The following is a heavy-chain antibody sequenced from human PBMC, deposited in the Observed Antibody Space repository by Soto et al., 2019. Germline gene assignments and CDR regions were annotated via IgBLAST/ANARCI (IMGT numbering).Heavy chain of an antibody. V-gene: IGHV1-18*01. D-gene: IGHD2-15*01. J-gene: IGHJ5*02. CDR3: ARGYCSGGSCYAWFEP. Sequence: GASVKVSCKASGYTFTSYGISWVRQAPGQGLEWMGWISAYNGNTNYAQKLQGRVTMTTDTSTSTAYMELRSLRSDDTAVYYCARGYCSGGSCYAWFEPWGQGTLVTVSS. CDR1: GYTFTSYG. CDR2: ISAYNGNT.